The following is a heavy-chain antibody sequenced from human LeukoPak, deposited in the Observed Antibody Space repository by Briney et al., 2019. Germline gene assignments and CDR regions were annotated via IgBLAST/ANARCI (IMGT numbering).Heavy chain of an antibody. CDR1: GFTVSSNS. J-gene: IGHJ4*02. CDR2: IFSST. V-gene: IGHV3-53*01. Sequence: PGGSPRLSCTVSGFTVSSNSMSWVRQAPGKGLEWVSFIFSSTHYSDSVKGRFTISRDNSKNTLYLQMNSLRAEDTAVYYCARRAGAYSHPYDYWGQGTLVTVSS. D-gene: IGHD4/OR15-4a*01. CDR3: ARRAGAYSHPYDY.